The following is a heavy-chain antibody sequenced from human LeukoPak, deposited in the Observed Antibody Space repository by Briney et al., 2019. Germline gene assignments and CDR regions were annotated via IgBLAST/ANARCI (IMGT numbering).Heavy chain of an antibody. J-gene: IGHJ4*02. CDR2: IYYSGST. Sequence: SETLSLTCTVSVGSISSYFWSWIRQPPGKGLEWIGCIYYSGSTNYNPSLKSRVTISVDTSKNQFSLKLSSVTAADTAVYYCARDSSVGDFDYWGQGTLVTVSS. CDR3: ARDSSVGDFDY. D-gene: IGHD6-25*01. V-gene: IGHV4-59*01. CDR1: VGSISSYF.